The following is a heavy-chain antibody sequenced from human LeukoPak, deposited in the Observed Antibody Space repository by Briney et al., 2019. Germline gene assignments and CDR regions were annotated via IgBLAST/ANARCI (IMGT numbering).Heavy chain of an antibody. CDR1: GGSISSNHYY. D-gene: IGHD3-10*01. J-gene: IGHJ5*02. V-gene: IGHV4-39*07. CDR2: IYYSGST. Sequence: SETLSLTCTVSGGSISSNHYYWGWIRQPPGKGLEWIGSIYYSGSTHYNPSLKSRVTISVDTSKNQFSLKLSSVTAADTAIYYCARGGYYGSGNDFRFDPWGQGTLVTVSS. CDR3: ARGGYYGSGNDFRFDP.